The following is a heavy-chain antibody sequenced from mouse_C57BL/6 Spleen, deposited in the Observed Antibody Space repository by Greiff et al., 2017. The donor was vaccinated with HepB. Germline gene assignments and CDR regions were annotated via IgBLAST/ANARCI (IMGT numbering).Heavy chain of an antibody. V-gene: IGHV1-18*01. Sequence: RVEPGASVKIPCKASGYTFTDYNMDWVKQSHGKSLEWIGDINPNNGGTIYNQKFKGKATLTVDKSSSTAYMELRSLTSEDTAVYYCARDLAWFAYWGQGTLVTVSA. CDR3: ARDLAWFAY. J-gene: IGHJ3*01. CDR2: INPNNGGT. CDR1: GYTFTDYN.